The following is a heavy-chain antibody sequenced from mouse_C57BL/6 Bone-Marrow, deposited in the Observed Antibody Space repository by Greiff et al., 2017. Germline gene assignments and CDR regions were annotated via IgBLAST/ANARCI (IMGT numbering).Heavy chain of an antibody. CDR1: GYTFTGYW. D-gene: IGHD1-1*01. Sequence: QVQLQQSGAELMKPGASVKLSCKATGYTFTGYWIGWVKQRPGHGLEWIGEILPGSGSTYYNEKFKGKATFTADTSSNTAYMQLSSLTTEDSAIYDGARAYYYGSSYWFAYWGQGTLVTVSA. J-gene: IGHJ3*01. CDR3: ARAYYYGSSYWFAY. V-gene: IGHV1-9*01. CDR2: ILPGSGST.